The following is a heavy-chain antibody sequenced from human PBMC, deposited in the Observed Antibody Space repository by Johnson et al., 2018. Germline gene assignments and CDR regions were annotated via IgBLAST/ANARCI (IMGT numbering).Heavy chain of an antibody. V-gene: IGHV3-66*02. J-gene: IGHJ3*02. CDR1: GFTVSSNY. Sequence: VQLVESGGGLVQPGGSLRLSCAASGFTVSSNYMSWVRQAPGKGLAWVSVIYSGGSTYYADSVKGRFTISRDNSKNTLYLQMNSLRAEDTAVYYCARDSPVHSSRAFDIWGQGTMVTVSS. D-gene: IGHD2-15*01. CDR3: ARDSPVHSSRAFDI. CDR2: IYSGGST.